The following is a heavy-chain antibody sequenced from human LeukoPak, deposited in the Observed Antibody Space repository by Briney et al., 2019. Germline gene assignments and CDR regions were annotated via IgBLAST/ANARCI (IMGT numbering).Heavy chain of an antibody. J-gene: IGHJ6*02. CDR1: GFTFSSYS. Sequence: WGSLRLSCAASGFTFSSYSMNWVRQPPGKGLEWVSYISSSNSTIYYADSVKGRFTISRDNAKNSLYPQMNSLRAEDTAVYYCARDARYYYYYGMDVWGQGTTVTVSS. V-gene: IGHV3-48*01. CDR3: ARDARYYYYYGMDV. D-gene: IGHD6-6*01. CDR2: ISSSNSTI.